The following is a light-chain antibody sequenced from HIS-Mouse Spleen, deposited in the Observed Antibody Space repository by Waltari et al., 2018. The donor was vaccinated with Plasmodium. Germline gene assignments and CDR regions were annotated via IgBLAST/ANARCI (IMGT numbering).Light chain of an antibody. Sequence: QSVLTPPPSVSAAPGPTVTISCSGSSSNIGHNYVSWYQQPPGTAPKHLIYDNNKRPSGIPDRFSGSKSGTSATLGITGLQTGDEADYYCGTWDSSLSAGVFGGGTKLTVL. CDR1: SSNIGHNY. V-gene: IGLV1-51*01. CDR3: GTWDSSLSAGV. J-gene: IGLJ3*02. CDR2: DNN.